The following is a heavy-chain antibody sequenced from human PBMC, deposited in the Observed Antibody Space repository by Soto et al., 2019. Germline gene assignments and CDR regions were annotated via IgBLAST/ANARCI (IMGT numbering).Heavy chain of an antibody. V-gene: IGHV3-30*18. J-gene: IGHJ3*02. CDR3: AKDPAGSTLGFFEI. CDR2: ISYDGSNK. Sequence: GGSLRLSCEASGFIFSSYGMHWVRQAPGKGPEWVAVISYDGSNKFYADSVRGRFTISRDDTKNTLYVQMNNLRAEDTAVYYCAKDPAGSTLGFFEIWGQGTKVTVSS. D-gene: IGHD3-10*01. CDR1: GFIFSSYG.